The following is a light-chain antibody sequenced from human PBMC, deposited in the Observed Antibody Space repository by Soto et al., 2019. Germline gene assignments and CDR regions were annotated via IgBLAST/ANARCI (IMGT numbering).Light chain of an antibody. CDR1: QDIRFF. J-gene: IGKJ5*01. Sequence: DIQLTQSPSSLSASVGDRVTITCQASQDIRFFLNWYQQKPGKAPTLLIDTASYLEAGVPSRFSGSGSGTNFSLTISGLQPEDFATYYCQQYESFPPITFGQGTRL. CDR2: TAS. CDR3: QQYESFPPIT. V-gene: IGKV1-33*01.